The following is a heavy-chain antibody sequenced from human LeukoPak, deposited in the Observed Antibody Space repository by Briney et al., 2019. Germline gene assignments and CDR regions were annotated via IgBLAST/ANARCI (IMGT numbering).Heavy chain of an antibody. J-gene: IGHJ4*02. V-gene: IGHV4-34*01. CDR3: ARGPGHYYDILTGYYTKYYFDY. Sequence: SETLSLTCAVYGGSFSGYYWSWIRQPPGKGLEWIGEINHSGSTNYNPSLKSRVTISVDTSKNQFSLKLSSVTAADTAVYYCARGPGHYYDILTGYYTKYYFDYWGRGTLVTVSS. CDR2: INHSGST. D-gene: IGHD3-9*01. CDR1: GGSFSGYY.